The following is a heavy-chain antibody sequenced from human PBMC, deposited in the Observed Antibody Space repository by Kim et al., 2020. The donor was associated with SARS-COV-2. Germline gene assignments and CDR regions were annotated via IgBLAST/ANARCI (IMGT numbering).Heavy chain of an antibody. CDR1: GASISSSGYF. CDR3: VRGPALLEFPYLDS. V-gene: IGHV4-30-4*01. D-gene: IGHD3-3*01. J-gene: IGHJ4*01. Sequence: SETLSLTCAVSGASISSSGYFWSWVRQPPGKGLEWLGFIYYTGSTYYNPFLKSRLSISADRSNNQFSLRLSFVTAADTAVYYCVRGPALLEFPYLDSWG. CDR2: IYYTGST.